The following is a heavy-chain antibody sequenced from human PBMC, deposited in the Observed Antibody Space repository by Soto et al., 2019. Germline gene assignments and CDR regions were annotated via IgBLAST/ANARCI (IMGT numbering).Heavy chain of an antibody. Sequence: EVQLLESGGGLVQPGGSLRLSCAASGFTFNNYAMTWVRQAPGKGLEWVSAISGGGATTSYADSVKGRFTVSRDGSKNTLYLQMSSLRAEDTALYYCAKGRGGSGSLTRRVDFWGQGTLVTVSS. CDR3: AKGRGGSGSLTRRVDF. CDR2: ISGGGATT. D-gene: IGHD3-10*01. CDR1: GFTFNNYA. J-gene: IGHJ4*02. V-gene: IGHV3-23*01.